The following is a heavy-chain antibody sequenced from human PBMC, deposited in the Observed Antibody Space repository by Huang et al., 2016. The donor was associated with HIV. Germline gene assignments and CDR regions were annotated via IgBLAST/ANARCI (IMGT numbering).Heavy chain of an antibody. J-gene: IGHJ4*02. D-gene: IGHD6-19*01. V-gene: IGHV3-30*18. Sequence: QVQLVESGGGVVQPGRSLRLSCAASGFTFSSYGMHWVRQAPGKGLEWVAVISYDGSKKYYAESVKGRFTISRDNSKNTLYLQMNSLRAEDTAVYYCAKGEVAVAGSYFDYWGQGTLVTVSS. CDR2: ISYDGSKK. CDR1: GFTFSSYG. CDR3: AKGEVAVAGSYFDY.